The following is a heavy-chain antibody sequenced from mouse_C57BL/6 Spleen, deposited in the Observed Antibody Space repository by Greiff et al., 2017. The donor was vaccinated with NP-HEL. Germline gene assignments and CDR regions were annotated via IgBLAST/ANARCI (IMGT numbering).Heavy chain of an antibody. Sequence: EVKLMESGGGLVKPGGSLKLSCAASGFTFSDYGMHWVRQAPEKGLEWVAYISSGSITIYYADTVKGRFTISRDNAKNTLFLQMTSLRSEDTAMYYGARLDGTDWGQGTTLTVSS. CDR3: ARLDGTD. D-gene: IGHD3-3*01. CDR2: ISSGSITI. V-gene: IGHV5-17*01. J-gene: IGHJ2*01. CDR1: GFTFSDYG.